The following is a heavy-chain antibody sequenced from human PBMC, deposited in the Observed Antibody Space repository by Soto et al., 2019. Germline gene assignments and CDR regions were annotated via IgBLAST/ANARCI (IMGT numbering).Heavy chain of an antibody. CDR2: IYSDGTT. Sequence: LRLSCAASGFTVSSNYMTWVRQAPGKGLEWVSVIYSDGTTYYADSVKGRFTISRDNSKNTLYLQMNSLRAEDTAVYYCARDRYSKSDYKYGMDVWGQGTTVTVSS. CDR3: ARDRYSKSDYKYGMDV. D-gene: IGHD6-13*01. J-gene: IGHJ6*02. CDR1: GFTVSSNY. V-gene: IGHV3-53*01.